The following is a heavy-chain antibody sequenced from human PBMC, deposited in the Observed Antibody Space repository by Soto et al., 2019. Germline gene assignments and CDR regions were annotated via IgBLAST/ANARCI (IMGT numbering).Heavy chain of an antibody. J-gene: IGHJ4*02. CDR1: GYTYTGYY. V-gene: IGHV1-2*04. CDR3: ARSFSRLHHDY. D-gene: IGHD3-10*01. CDR2: INPNSGGT. Sequence: SVKVSCKASGYTYTGYYMHWVRQAPGQGLEWMGWINPNSGGTNYAQKFQGWVTMTRDTYKNQVVLTMTNMDPVFTATYYCARSFSRLHHDYWGQGTLVTVSS.